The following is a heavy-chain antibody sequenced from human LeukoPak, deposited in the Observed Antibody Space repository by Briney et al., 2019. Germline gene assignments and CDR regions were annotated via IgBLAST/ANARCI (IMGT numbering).Heavy chain of an antibody. CDR3: ARHRGYTYGRTFDY. Sequence: SETLSLICTVSGGSLSSYYWSWIRRPPGKGLEWIGYIHYTGTTKYNSSLNSRGTISVDTSKNQFSLILTSMTAADTAVYYCARHRGYTYGRTFDYWGQGTLVTASS. J-gene: IGHJ4*01. CDR2: IHYTGTT. V-gene: IGHV4-59*08. CDR1: GGSLSSYY. D-gene: IGHD5-18*01.